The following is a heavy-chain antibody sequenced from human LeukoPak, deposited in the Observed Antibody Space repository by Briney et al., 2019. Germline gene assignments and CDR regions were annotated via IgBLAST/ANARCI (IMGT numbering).Heavy chain of an antibody. V-gene: IGHV1-3*01. CDR1: GGTFSSYA. CDR2: INAGNGNT. Sequence: GASVKVSCKASGGTFSSYAISWVRQAPGQRLEWMGWINAGNGNTKYSQKFQGRVTITRDTSASTAYMELSSLRSEDTAVYYCARDSSGWPRDVDYWGQGTLVTVSS. D-gene: IGHD6-19*01. J-gene: IGHJ4*02. CDR3: ARDSSGWPRDVDY.